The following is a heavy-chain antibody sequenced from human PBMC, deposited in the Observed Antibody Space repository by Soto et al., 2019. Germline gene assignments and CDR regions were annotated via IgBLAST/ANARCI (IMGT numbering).Heavy chain of an antibody. V-gene: IGHV3-21*01. CDR2: ISSSSSYI. Sequence: EVQLVESGGGLVKPGGSLRLSCAASGFTFSSYSMNWVRQAPGKGLEWVSSISSSSSYIYYADSGKGRFTISRDNPKNSLYLQMNSLRAEDTAVYYCAGSSSTKYYYYYMDVWGQGTTVTVSS. CDR1: GFTFSSYS. D-gene: IGHD6-6*01. CDR3: AGSSSTKYYYYYMDV. J-gene: IGHJ6*03.